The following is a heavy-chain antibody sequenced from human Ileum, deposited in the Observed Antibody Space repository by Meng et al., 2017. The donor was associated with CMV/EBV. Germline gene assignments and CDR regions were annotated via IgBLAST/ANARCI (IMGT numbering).Heavy chain of an antibody. D-gene: IGHD2-15*01. CDR2: IGPNSGVA. Sequence: FTDYYVPWGRPAPGQGLEWIGRIGPNSGVANLVQDVQGKVTITRNTSMNTVYMEISGLRSDDTAVYFCARDKEILLAVPAPYNWFDPWGQGTLVTVSS. CDR1: FTDYY. CDR3: ARDKEILLAVPAPYNWFDP. J-gene: IGHJ5*02. V-gene: IGHV1-2*06.